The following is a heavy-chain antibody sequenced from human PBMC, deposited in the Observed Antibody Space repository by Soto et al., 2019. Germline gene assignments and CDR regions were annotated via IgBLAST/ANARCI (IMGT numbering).Heavy chain of an antibody. J-gene: IGHJ4*02. CDR1: GYTFTSYA. CDR2: INAGNGNT. CDR3: ARDQRDYYDSSGQSDY. D-gene: IGHD3-22*01. V-gene: IGHV1-3*01. Sequence: VASVKVSCKASGYTFTSYAMHWVRQAPGQRLEWMGWINAGNGNTKYSQKFQGRVTITADKSTSTAYMELSSLRSEDTAVYYCARDQRDYYDSSGQSDYWGQGTRVTVSS.